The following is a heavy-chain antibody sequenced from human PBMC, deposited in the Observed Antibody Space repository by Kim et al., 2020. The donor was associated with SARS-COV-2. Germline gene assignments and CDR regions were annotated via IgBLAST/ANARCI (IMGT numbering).Heavy chain of an antibody. CDR3: ARDEPYYYGSVSYY. D-gene: IGHD3-10*01. Sequence: GGSLRLSCAASGFTFSSYSMNWVRQAPGKGLEWVSSISSSSSYIYYADSVKGRFTISRDNAKNSLYLQMNSLRAEDTAVYYCARDEPYYYGSVSYYWGQGTLVTVSS. V-gene: IGHV3-21*01. CDR2: ISSSSSYI. CDR1: GFTFSSYS. J-gene: IGHJ4*02.